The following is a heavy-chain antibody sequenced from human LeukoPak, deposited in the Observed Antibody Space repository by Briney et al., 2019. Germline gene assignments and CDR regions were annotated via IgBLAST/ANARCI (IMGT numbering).Heavy chain of an antibody. J-gene: IGHJ4*02. CDR1: GGSLSGNK. CDR2: INHSGST. D-gene: IGHD6-19*01. V-gene: IGHV4-34*01. CDR3: ARDGGTSSAWYYFDY. Sequence: SETLSLTCAVYGGSLSGNKCSWIRQPPGKGLEWIGKINHSGSTNYNPSLKSRVTISVDTSKKQFSLKLSSVTAADTAVYYCARDGGTSSAWYYFDYWGQGTLVTVSS.